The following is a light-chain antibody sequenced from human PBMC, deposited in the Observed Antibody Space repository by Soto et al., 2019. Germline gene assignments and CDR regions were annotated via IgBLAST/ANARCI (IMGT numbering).Light chain of an antibody. CDR3: QQYYSNPRT. V-gene: IGKV4-1*01. CDR2: WAS. CDR1: QSVLNSSNNKNY. Sequence: DIVMTQSPDSLAVSLGERATINCKSSQSVLNSSNNKNYLTWYQQKPGQPPKLLIYWASTRESGVPDRFGGSGSGTDFTLTISSLQAEDVAVYYCQQYYSNPRTFGQGTKVEIK. J-gene: IGKJ1*01.